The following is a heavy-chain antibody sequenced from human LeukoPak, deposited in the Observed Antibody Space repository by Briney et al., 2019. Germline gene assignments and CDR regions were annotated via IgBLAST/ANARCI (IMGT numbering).Heavy chain of an antibody. J-gene: IGHJ3*01. CDR3: ARPNITSYYDSRGYDAFDV. CDR1: GYRFSTYW. Sequence: GESLKISCKGSGYRFSTYWIAWVRQMPARGLEWMGIVYPDDSDTRYSPSFQGQVTISADKSVSTAYLQWSSLKASDTAMYYCARPNITSYYDSRGYDAFDVWGQGTVVTVSS. D-gene: IGHD3-22*01. CDR2: VYPDDSDT. V-gene: IGHV5-51*01.